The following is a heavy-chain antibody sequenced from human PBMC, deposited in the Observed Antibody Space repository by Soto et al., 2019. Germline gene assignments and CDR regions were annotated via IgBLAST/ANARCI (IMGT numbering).Heavy chain of an antibody. CDR3: ARSSFIAARPGRYWYFDL. J-gene: IGHJ2*01. CDR2: IYYSGST. V-gene: IGHV4-39*01. Sequence: SETLSLTCTVSGGSISSSSYYWGWIRQPPGKGLEWIGSIYYSGSTYYNPSLKSRVTISVDTSKNQFSLKLSSVTAADTAVYYCARSSFIAARPGRYWYFDLWGRGSLVTVSS. D-gene: IGHD6-6*01. CDR1: GGSISSSSYY.